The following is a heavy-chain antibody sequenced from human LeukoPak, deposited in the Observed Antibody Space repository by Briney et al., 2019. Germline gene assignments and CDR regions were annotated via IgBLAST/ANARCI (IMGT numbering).Heavy chain of an antibody. J-gene: IGHJ4*02. CDR2: IYYSGST. Sequence: SQTLSLTCTVSGGSINTGDYYWSWIRQPPGKGLEWIGYIYYSGSTYYNPSLKSRLTMSVDTSNNQFSLKLSSVTAADTAVYYCARDSFFGVIHDGYWGQGTLVTVSS. V-gene: IGHV4-30-4*01. D-gene: IGHD3-3*01. CDR1: GGSINTGDYY. CDR3: ARDSFFGVIHDGY.